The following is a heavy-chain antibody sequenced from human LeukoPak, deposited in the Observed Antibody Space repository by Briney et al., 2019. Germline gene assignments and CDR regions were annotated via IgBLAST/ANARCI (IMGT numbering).Heavy chain of an antibody. D-gene: IGHD5-18*01. J-gene: IGHJ6*02. CDR3: ASIVDTAMVTPENGMDV. CDR1: GGTFSSYA. Sequence: ASVKVSCKASGGTFSSYAISWVRQAPGQGLEWMGRIIPIFGIANYARKFQGRVTITADKSTSTAYMELSSLRSEDTAVYYCASIVDTAMVTPENGMDVWGQGTTVTVSS. V-gene: IGHV1-69*04. CDR2: IIPIFGIA.